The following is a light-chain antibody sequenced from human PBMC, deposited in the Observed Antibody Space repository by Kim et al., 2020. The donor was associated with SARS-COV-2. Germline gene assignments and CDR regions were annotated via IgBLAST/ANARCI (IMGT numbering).Light chain of an antibody. J-gene: IGKJ2*01. Sequence: DIKMTQSPSTMSASVGDRVTITCRASQSVNSWLAWYQQKPGKAPKLLIYKASTLEGGVPSRFSGRGSGTEFTLTINSLQPDDFATYSCQQYYSHPYTFGQETKLEI. CDR3: QQYYSHPYT. V-gene: IGKV1-5*03. CDR1: QSVNSW. CDR2: KAS.